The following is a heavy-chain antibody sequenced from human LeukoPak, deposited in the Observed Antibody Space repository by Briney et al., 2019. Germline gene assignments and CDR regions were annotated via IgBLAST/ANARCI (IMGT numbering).Heavy chain of an antibody. CDR2: ISYDGSNK. V-gene: IGHV3-30*18. J-gene: IGHJ4*02. Sequence: GGSLRLSCAASGFTFSSYAMSWVRQAPGKGLEWVAVISYDGSNKYYADSVKGRFTISRDNSKNTLYLQMNSLRAEDTAVYYCAKVSTTAHFDYWGQGTLVTVSS. CDR1: GFTFSSYA. CDR3: AKVSTTAHFDY. D-gene: IGHD4-17*01.